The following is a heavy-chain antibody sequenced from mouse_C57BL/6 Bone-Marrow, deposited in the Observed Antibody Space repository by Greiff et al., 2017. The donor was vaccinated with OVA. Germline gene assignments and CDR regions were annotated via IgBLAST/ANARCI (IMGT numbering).Heavy chain of an antibody. Sequence: EVQLQQSGAEFVKPGASVKLSCTASGFNIKDTYIHWVQQRPEQGLEWIGRIAPANGNTNYDSKFHGKATITADTSSNTAYLQHSSLTYMDTTVYFCAGLGSYGYWGQGTTLTVSS. CDR3: AGLGSYGY. D-gene: IGHD2-12*01. CDR1: GFNIKDTY. V-gene: IGHV14-3*02. CDR2: IAPANGNT. J-gene: IGHJ2*01.